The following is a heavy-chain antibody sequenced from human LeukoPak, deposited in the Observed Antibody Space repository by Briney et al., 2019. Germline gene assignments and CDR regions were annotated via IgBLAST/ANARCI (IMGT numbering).Heavy chain of an antibody. CDR2: IIPIFGTA. D-gene: IGHD3-10*01. CDR1: GYTFTGYY. Sequence: SVKVSCKASGYTFTGYYMHWVRQAPGQGLEWMGGIIPIFGTANYAQKFQGRVTITADKSTSTAYMELSSLRSEDTAVYYCARIGGVRGVIVDYWGQGTLVTVSS. V-gene: IGHV1-69*06. J-gene: IGHJ4*02. CDR3: ARIGGVRGVIVDY.